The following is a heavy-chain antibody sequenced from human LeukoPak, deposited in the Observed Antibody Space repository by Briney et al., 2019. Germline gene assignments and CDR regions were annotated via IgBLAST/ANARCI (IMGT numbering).Heavy chain of an antibody. D-gene: IGHD5-18*01. J-gene: IGHJ4*02. CDR3: ARIRGYSYGSFDY. V-gene: IGHV4-59*01. Sequence: SETLSLTCTVSGGSISSYYWSWIRQPPGKGLEWIGYIYYSGSTNYNPSLKSRVTISADTSKNQFSLKLSSVTAADTAVYYCARIRGYSYGSFDYWGQGTLVTVSS. CDR1: GGSISSYY. CDR2: IYYSGST.